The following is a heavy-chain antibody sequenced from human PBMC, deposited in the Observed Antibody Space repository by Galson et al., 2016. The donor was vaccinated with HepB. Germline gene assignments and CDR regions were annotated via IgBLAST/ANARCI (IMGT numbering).Heavy chain of an antibody. CDR1: GGSISGYY. CDR3: ARVGRGVNNGRNWFDP. V-gene: IGHV4-59*08. J-gene: IGHJ5*02. Sequence: SETLSLTCTVSGGSISGYYWSWIRQPPGKGLEWIAYMYYIGSTTHNPSLKSRVTMSVDTSKNQFSLRLSSVTAADTAVYYCARVGRGVNNGRNWFDPWGPGTLVTVSS. CDR2: MYYIGST. D-gene: IGHD3-10*01.